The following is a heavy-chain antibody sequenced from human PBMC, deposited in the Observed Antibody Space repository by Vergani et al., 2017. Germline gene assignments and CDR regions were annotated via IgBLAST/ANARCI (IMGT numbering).Heavy chain of an antibody. CDR1: GYTFTGYY. CDR3: ARDTPQWLVRQTLPGAFDI. Sequence: QVQLVQSGAEVQKPGASVKVSCKASGYTFTGYYMHWVRQAPGQGLEWMGWINPNSGGTNYAQKFQGRVTMTRDTSISTAYMELGRLRSDDTAVYYCARDTPQWLVRQTLPGAFDIWGQGTMVTVSS. CDR2: INPNSGGT. D-gene: IGHD6-19*01. V-gene: IGHV1-2*02. J-gene: IGHJ3*02.